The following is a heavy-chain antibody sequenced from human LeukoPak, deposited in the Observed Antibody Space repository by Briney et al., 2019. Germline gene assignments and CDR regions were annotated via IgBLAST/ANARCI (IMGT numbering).Heavy chain of an antibody. CDR1: GYTFTSYY. CDR3: ARAGVPATATGHYFDY. Sequence: ASVKVSCKASGYTFTSYYMHWVRQAPGQGLEWMGIINPSGGSTSYAQKFQGRVTMTRDTSTSTVYMELSSLRSEDTAVYYCARAGVPATATGHYFDYWGQGTLVTVSS. J-gene: IGHJ4*02. V-gene: IGHV1-46*01. CDR2: INPSGGST. D-gene: IGHD2-2*01.